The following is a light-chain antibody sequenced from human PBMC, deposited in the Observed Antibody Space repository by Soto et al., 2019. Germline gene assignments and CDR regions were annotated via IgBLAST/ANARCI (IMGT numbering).Light chain of an antibody. CDR2: EVS. J-gene: IGLJ2*01. CDR1: SRDIGNYNY. Sequence: QSALTQPPSASGSPGQSVTISCTGTSRDIGNYNYVSWYQQHPGKAPKLMIYEVSKRPSGVPDRFSGSKSGNTASLTVSGVQAEDEADYYCSSYAGSNKVFGGGTKLTVL. CDR3: SSYAGSNKV. V-gene: IGLV2-8*01.